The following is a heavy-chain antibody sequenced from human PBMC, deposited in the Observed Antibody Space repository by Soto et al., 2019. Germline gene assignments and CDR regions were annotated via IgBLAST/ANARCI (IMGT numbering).Heavy chain of an antibody. V-gene: IGHV3-53*01. CDR3: AKEEWVTTSAFYDY. Sequence: GGSLRLSCAASGFTVSSNYMSWVRQAPGKGLEWVSVIYSGGSTYYADSVKGRFTISRDNSKNTLYLQMNSLRAEDTAVYYCAKEEWVTTSAFYDYWGQGTLVTVSS. D-gene: IGHD4-17*01. CDR1: GFTVSSNY. J-gene: IGHJ4*02. CDR2: IYSGGST.